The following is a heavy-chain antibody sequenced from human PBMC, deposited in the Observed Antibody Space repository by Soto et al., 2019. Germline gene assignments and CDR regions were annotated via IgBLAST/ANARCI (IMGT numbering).Heavy chain of an antibody. J-gene: IGHJ4*02. CDR3: ARASTGPRSSLNY. CDR2: IWYDGSNK. D-gene: IGHD1-1*01. CDR1: GFTFSSYG. V-gene: IGHV3-33*01. Sequence: SLRLSCAASGFTFSSYGMHWVRQAPGKGLEWVAVIWYDGSNKYYADSVKGRFTISRDNSKNTLYLQMNSLRAEDTAVYYCARASTGPRSSLNYWGQGTLVTVSS.